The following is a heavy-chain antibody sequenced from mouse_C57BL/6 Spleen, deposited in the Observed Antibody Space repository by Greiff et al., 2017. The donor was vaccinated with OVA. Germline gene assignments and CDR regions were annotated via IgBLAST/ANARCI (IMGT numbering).Heavy chain of an antibody. Sequence: VQLQQSGAELVRPGTSVTVSCKASGYAFTNYVIEWVKQRPGQGLEWIGVINPGSGGTDYNEKFKGKAKLTADKSSSTAYMKLSSLTSEDSAVYSCAISFITTLAYFDYWGKGTTLTVSS. CDR2: INPGSGGT. J-gene: IGHJ2*01. CDR1: GYAFTNYV. CDR3: AISFITTLAYFDY. V-gene: IGHV1-54*01. D-gene: IGHD1-1*01.